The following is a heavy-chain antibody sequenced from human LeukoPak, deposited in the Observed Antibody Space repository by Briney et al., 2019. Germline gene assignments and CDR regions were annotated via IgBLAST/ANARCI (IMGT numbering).Heavy chain of an antibody. Sequence: PGRSLRLSCAASGFTFSSYAMHWVREAPGKGVEWVAVISYDGSNKYYADSVKGRFTISRDNSKNTLYLQMNSLRAEDTAVYYCAGDYTAMVKLDYWGQGTLVTVPS. D-gene: IGHD5-18*01. CDR2: ISYDGSNK. CDR3: AGDYTAMVKLDY. J-gene: IGHJ4*02. CDR1: GFTFSSYA. V-gene: IGHV3-30-3*01.